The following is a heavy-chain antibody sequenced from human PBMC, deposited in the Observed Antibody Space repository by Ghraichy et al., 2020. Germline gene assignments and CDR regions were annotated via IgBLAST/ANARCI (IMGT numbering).Heavy chain of an antibody. CDR3: AKDTNGYSYGYSFDY. CDR1: GFTFDDYA. J-gene: IGHJ4*02. Sequence: GGSLRLSCAASGFTFDDYAMHWVRQAPGKGLEWVSGISWNSGSIGYADSVKGRFTISRDNAKNSLYLQMNSLRAEDTALYYCAKDTNGYSYGYSFDYWGQGTLVTVSS. CDR2: ISWNSGSI. D-gene: IGHD5-18*01. V-gene: IGHV3-9*01.